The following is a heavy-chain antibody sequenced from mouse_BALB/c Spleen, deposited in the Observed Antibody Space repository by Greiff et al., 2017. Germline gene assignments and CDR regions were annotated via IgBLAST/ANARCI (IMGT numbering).Heavy chain of an antibody. J-gene: IGHJ3*01. CDR3: ARYGGSSFAY. D-gene: IGHD1-1*02. CDR1: GFTFSSYT. V-gene: IGHV5-9*03. Sequence: EVQRVESGGGLVKPGGSLKLSCAASGFTFSSYTMSWVRQTPEKRLEWVATISSGGGNTYYPDSVKGRFTISRDNAKNNLYLQMSSLRSEDTALYYCARYGGSSFAYWGQGTLVTVSA. CDR2: ISSGGGNT.